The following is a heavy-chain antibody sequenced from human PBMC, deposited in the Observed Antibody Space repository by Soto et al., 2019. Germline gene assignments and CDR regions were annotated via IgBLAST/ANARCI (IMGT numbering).Heavy chain of an antibody. CDR2: ISAGGDST. D-gene: IGHD1-20*01. Sequence: GGSLRLSCPASGFTFSSYAMSWVRQAPGKGLEWLSTISAGGDSTFYADSVKGRFTISRDNSKNTLYLQMNSLRAEDTAVYYCAKDPGIITDLVHWGQGTLVTVSS. V-gene: IGHV3-23*01. CDR3: AKDPGIITDLVH. J-gene: IGHJ4*02. CDR1: GFTFSSYA.